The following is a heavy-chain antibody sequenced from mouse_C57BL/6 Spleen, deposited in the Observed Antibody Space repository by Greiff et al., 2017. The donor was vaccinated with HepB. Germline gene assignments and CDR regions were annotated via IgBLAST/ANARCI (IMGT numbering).Heavy chain of an antibody. CDR1: GYAFSSYW. D-gene: IGHD2-1*01. CDR2: IYPGDGDP. J-gene: IGHJ4*01. V-gene: IGHV1-80*01. Sequence: QVQLQQSGAELVKPGASVKISCKASGYAFSSYWMNWVKQRPGKGLEWIGQIYPGDGDPHYNGKFKGKATLTADKAASTASMQLISLTSEDSAVYFCARPGNYVDYYAMDYWGQGTSVTVSS. CDR3: ARPGNYVDYYAMDY.